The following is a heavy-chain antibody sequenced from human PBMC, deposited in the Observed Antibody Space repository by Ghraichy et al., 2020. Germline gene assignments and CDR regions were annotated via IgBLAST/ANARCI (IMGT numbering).Heavy chain of an antibody. V-gene: IGHV3-73*01. CDR1: GFTFSDTA. CDR3: ASLYYYDSSGCQ. D-gene: IGHD3-22*01. Sequence: GVLNISCAASGFTFSDTAMHWVRQASGKGLEWVGRIRSKANSYATAYAASVKGRFTISRDDSKNTAYLQMNSLKTDDTAVYYCASLYYYDSSGCQWGQGTLVTVSS. CDR2: IRSKANSYAT. J-gene: IGHJ4*02.